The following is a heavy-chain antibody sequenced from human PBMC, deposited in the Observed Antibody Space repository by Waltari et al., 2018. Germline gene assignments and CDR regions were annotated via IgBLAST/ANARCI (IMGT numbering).Heavy chain of an antibody. D-gene: IGHD1-26*01. CDR2: INAGNGNT. V-gene: IGHV1-3*03. J-gene: IGHJ4*02. CDR1: GYTFTSYA. Sequence: QVQLVQSGAAVKKPGASVKVSCKASGYTFTSYAINLVRWAPGQRLEWMGWINAGNGNTKYSQEFQGRVTITRDTSASTAYMELSSLRSEDMAVYYCARDNLGPDGSPGGFDYWGQGTLVTVSS. CDR3: ARDNLGPDGSPGGFDY.